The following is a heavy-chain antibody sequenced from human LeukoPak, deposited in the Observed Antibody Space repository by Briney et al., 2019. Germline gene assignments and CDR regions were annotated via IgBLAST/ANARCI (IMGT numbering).Heavy chain of an antibody. CDR2: MNPNSGNT. CDR1: GYTLTGYY. D-gene: IGHD6-19*01. CDR3: ARGTLAVRY. J-gene: IGHJ4*02. V-gene: IGHV1-8*02. Sequence: ASVKVSCKASGYTLTGYYMHWVRQAPGQGLEWMGWMNPNSGNTGYAQKFQGRVTMTRNTSISTAYMELSSLRSEDTAVYYCARGTLAVRYWGQGTLVTVSS.